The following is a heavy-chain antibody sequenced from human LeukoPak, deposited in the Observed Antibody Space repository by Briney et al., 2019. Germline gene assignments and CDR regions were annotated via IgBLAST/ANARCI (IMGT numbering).Heavy chain of an antibody. Sequence: GGSLRLSCAASGFTFSSYSMNWVRQAPGKGLEWVTSISSSSSYIYYADSVKGRFTISRDNAKNSLYLQMNGRRAEDTAVYYCARDGLHLGLGAFDIWGQGTMVTVSS. D-gene: IGHD3-16*01. CDR1: GFTFSSYS. J-gene: IGHJ3*02. CDR2: ISSSSSYI. V-gene: IGHV3-21*01. CDR3: ARDGLHLGLGAFDI.